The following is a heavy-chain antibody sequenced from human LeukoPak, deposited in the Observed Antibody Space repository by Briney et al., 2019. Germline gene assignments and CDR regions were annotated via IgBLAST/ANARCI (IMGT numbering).Heavy chain of an antibody. CDR1: GYSFTSYW. V-gene: IGHV5-51*01. CDR3: ARRERYYDSSGYYYDWFDP. J-gene: IGHJ5*02. Sequence: GESLKISCKGSGYSFTSYWIGWVRQMPGKGLEWMGIIYPGDSDTRYSPSFQGQVNISADKSISTAYLQWSGLKASDTAMYYCARRERYYDSSGYYYDWFDPWGQGTLVTVSS. CDR2: IYPGDSDT. D-gene: IGHD3-22*01.